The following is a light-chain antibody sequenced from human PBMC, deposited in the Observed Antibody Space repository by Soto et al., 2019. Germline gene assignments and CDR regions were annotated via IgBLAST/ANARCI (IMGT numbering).Light chain of an antibody. Sequence: QSALTQPPSASGSPGQSVTISCTGTSSDVGGYNYVSWYQQHPGKAPKRMISEVSKRPSGVPDRFSGSKFGNTASLTVSGVQAGDEADFFCSLYGGRNNGVFRRGTQLTVL. CDR3: SLYGGRNNGV. V-gene: IGLV2-8*01. CDR2: EVS. CDR1: SSDVGGYNY. J-gene: IGLJ2*01.